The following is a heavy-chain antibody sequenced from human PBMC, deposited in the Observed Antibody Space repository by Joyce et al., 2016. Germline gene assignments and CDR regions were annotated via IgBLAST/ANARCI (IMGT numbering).Heavy chain of an antibody. J-gene: IGHJ4*02. D-gene: IGHD4-23*01. Sequence: EVQLVESGGGLVQPGGSLRLSCAASGFTFGSYWMYWVRKAPGKGLGWVSRINRDGSSTTYADSVKGRFTISRDNAKNTLYLQMNSLRAEDTAVYYCARLRRWSGPSDCWGQGTWSPSHQ. CDR3: ARLRRWSGPSDC. CDR2: INRDGSST. CDR1: GFTFGSYW. V-gene: IGHV3-74*03.